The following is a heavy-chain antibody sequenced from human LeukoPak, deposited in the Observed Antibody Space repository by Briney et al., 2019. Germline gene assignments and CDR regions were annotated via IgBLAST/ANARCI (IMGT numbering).Heavy chain of an antibody. D-gene: IGHD6-13*01. CDR1: GFTFSDYY. J-gene: IGHJ3*02. CDR3: ARPRSSKAYSSSWYYYDAFDI. Sequence: GGSLRLSCAASGFTFSDYYMSWIRQAPGKGLEWVSYISSSGSTIYYADSVKGRFTISRDNAKNSLYLQMNSLRAEDTAVYYCARPRSSKAYSSSWYYYDAFDIWGQGTMVTVSS. V-gene: IGHV3-11*04. CDR2: ISSSGSTI.